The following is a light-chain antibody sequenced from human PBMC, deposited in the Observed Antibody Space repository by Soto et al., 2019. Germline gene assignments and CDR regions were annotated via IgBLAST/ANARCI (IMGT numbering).Light chain of an antibody. Sequence: DIQLTQSPSFLSASVGDRVTITCRASQGISSYFAWYQQKPGKAPKLLIYAASTLHSGVPSRFSGSGSGTEITLTISSLQPEDFATYYCQTLTSYTRFGRGTKVDIK. CDR3: QTLTSYTR. J-gene: IGKJ3*01. CDR1: QGISSY. V-gene: IGKV1-9*01. CDR2: AAS.